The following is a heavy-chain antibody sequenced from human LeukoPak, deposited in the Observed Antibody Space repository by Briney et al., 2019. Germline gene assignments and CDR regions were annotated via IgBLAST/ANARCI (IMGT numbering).Heavy chain of an antibody. Sequence: GGSLRLXCAASGFTFSNYWMHWVRQAPGKGLVWVSRINSDGSSTNYADSVKGRFTISRDNAENTLYLQMNSPRAEDTAVYYCALLDRGVVFDYWGQGTLVTVSS. J-gene: IGHJ4*02. CDR2: INSDGSST. CDR3: ALLDRGVVFDY. V-gene: IGHV3-74*01. D-gene: IGHD3-10*01. CDR1: GFTFSNYW.